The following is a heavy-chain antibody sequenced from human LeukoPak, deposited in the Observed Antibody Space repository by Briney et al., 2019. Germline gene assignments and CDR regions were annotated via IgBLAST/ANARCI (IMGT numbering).Heavy chain of an antibody. J-gene: IGHJ4*02. CDR2: IKQDGSEK. CDR1: GFIFSDYW. D-gene: IGHD3-22*01. Sequence: GGSLRLSCAASGFIFSDYWMSWLRQAPGKGLEWVANIKQDGSEKFYLDSVKGRFTISRDNAKNSLSLQMNSLRAEDTAIYYCARDGDTSGYSDWGQGTLVTVSS. V-gene: IGHV3-7*01. CDR3: ARDGDTSGYSD.